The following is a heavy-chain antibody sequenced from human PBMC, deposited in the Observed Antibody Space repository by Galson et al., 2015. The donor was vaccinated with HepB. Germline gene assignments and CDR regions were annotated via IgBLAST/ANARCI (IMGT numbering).Heavy chain of an antibody. J-gene: IGHJ3*02. D-gene: IGHD3-22*01. CDR1: GGSISSGGYY. V-gene: IGHV4-31*03. CDR2: IYYSGST. CDR3: ARDPLNYYDSSGYSRSGPAAFDI. Sequence: LSLTCTVSGGSISSGGYYWSWIRQHPGKGLEWIGYIYYSGSTYYNPSLKSRVTISVDTSKNQFSLKLSSVTAADTAVYCCARDPLNYYDSSGYSRSGPAAFDIWGQGTMVTVSS.